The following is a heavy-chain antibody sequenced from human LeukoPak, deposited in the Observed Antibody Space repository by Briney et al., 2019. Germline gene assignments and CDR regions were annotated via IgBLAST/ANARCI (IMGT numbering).Heavy chain of an antibody. CDR1: GGSISSSSYY. Sequence: PSETLSLTCTVSGGSISSSSYYWGWIRQPPGKGLEWIGGIYYSGSTYYNPSLKSRVTISVDTSKNQFSLKLSSVTAADTAVYYCARDRRYCSGGSCYSGPDYWGQGTLVTVSS. CDR3: ARDRRYCSGGSCYSGPDY. J-gene: IGHJ4*02. D-gene: IGHD2-15*01. V-gene: IGHV4-39*07. CDR2: IYYSGST.